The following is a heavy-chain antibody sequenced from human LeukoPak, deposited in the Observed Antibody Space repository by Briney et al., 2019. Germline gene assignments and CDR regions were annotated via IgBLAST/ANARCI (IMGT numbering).Heavy chain of an antibody. CDR1: GFTVSSNY. Sequence: GGSLRLSCAASGFTVSSNYMSWVRQAPGKGLEWVSVIYSGGSTYYADSVKGRFTISRDNSKNTLYLQMNSLRAEDTAVYYCARDLGTYYYYGMDVWGQGTTVTVSS. J-gene: IGHJ6*02. CDR2: IYSGGST. D-gene: IGHD3-16*01. CDR3: ARDLGTYYYYGMDV. V-gene: IGHV3-53*05.